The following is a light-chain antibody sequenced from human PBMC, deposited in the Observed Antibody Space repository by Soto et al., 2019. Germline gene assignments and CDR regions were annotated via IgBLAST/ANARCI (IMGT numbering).Light chain of an antibody. J-gene: IGLJ3*02. Sequence: QSALTQPASVSGSPGQSITISCTGTSSDVGGYNYVSWYQQHPGKAPQLMIYDVSNRPSGVSNSFSGSNSGNTASLTISGLQQADEADYYCSSYTSSSTTWVFGGGTKLTVL. CDR3: SSYTSSSTTWV. CDR2: DVS. CDR1: SSDVGGYNY. V-gene: IGLV2-14*01.